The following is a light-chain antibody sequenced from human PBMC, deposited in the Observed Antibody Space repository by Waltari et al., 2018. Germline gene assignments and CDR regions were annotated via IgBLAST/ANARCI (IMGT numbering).Light chain of an antibody. CDR3: QTGGHGTWV. V-gene: IGLV4-69*02. Sequence: QLALTQSPSASASLGASVKLTCTLNSGHSSNVVAWLQQQPEKGPRYLMKVNSDGSHSTGDDIPDRGSGSGSGAERYLPISSLQSEDEADYYCQTGGHGTWVFGGGTKLTVL. CDR1: SGHSSNV. CDR2: VNSDGSH. J-gene: IGLJ3*02.